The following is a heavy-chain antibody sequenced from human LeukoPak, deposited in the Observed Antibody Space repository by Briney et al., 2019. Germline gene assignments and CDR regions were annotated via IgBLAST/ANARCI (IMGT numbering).Heavy chain of an antibody. CDR2: IYYSGST. CDR1: GGSISSSSYY. Sequence: PSETLSLTCTVSGGSISSSSYYWGWIRQPPGKGLEWIGSIYYSGSTYYNPSLKSRVTISVDTSKNQFSLKLSSVTAADTAVYYCARLCVRIDKRTIDYWGQGTLVTVSS. V-gene: IGHV4-39*01. J-gene: IGHJ4*02. CDR3: ARLCVRIDKRTIDY. D-gene: IGHD3-10*02.